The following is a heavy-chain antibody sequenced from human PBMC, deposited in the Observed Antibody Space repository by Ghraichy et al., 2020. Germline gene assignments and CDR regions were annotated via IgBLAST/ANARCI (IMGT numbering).Heavy chain of an antibody. CDR2: ISSSSSYI. V-gene: IGHV3-21*01. CDR3: ARDHSRQLDGGLDY. D-gene: IGHD6-13*01. CDR1: GFTFSSYS. Sequence: GGSLRLSCAASGFTFSSYSMNWVRQAPGKGLEWVSSISSSSSYIYYADSVKGRFTISRDNAKNSLYLQMNSLRAEDTAVYYCARDHSRQLDGGLDYWGQGTLVTVSS. J-gene: IGHJ4*02.